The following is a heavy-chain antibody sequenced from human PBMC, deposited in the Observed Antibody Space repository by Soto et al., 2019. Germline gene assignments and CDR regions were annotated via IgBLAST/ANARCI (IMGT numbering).Heavy chain of an antibody. CDR2: IYYSGST. Sequence: SETLSLTCTVSGGSISSYYWSWIRQPPGKGLEWIGYIYYSGSTNYNPSLKSRVTISVDTSKNQFSLKLSSVTAADTAVYYCARDVEGYFDYWGQGTLVTVSS. CDR1: GGSISSYY. D-gene: IGHD1-1*01. V-gene: IGHV4-59*01. CDR3: ARDVEGYFDY. J-gene: IGHJ4*02.